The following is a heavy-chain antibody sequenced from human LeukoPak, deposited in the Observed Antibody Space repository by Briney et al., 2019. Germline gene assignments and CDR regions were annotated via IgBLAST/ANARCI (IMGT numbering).Heavy chain of an antibody. CDR1: GFSISSGDC. J-gene: IGHJ5*02. CDR3: VRDGGFYYTASPNSWFDP. V-gene: IGHV4-38-2*02. D-gene: IGHD2-15*01. Sequence: SETLSLTCLVSGFSISSGDCWGWIRQPPGKGLEWIGSISNRGSPYYNPSLKSRVTMSVDTPNNHFSLRLSSVTAADTAVYYCVRDGGFYYTASPNSWFDPWGQGTLVTVSS. CDR2: ISNRGSP.